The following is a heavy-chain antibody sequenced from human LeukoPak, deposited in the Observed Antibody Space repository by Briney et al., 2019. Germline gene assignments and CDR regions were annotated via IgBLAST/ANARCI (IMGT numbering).Heavy chain of an antibody. D-gene: IGHD6-13*01. Sequence: GESPKISCKGSGYIFTNYWIGWVRRMPGKGLEWMGVIYPGDSDTRYSPSFQGQVTISADKSISTAYLQWSSLKASDTAMYYCVRHESGTNSWPFDYWGQGTLVTVSS. V-gene: IGHV5-51*01. J-gene: IGHJ4*02. CDR2: IYPGDSDT. CDR1: GYIFTNYW. CDR3: VRHESGTNSWPFDY.